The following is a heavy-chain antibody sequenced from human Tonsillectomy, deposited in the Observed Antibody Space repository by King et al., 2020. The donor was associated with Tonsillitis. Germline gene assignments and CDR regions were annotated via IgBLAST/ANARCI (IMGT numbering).Heavy chain of an antibody. D-gene: IGHD3-16*01. CDR3: ARGSRGGDY. J-gene: IGHJ4*02. CDR1: GGSISSSSYY. Sequence: QLQESGPGLVKPSETLSLTSTVSGGSISSSSYYWGWIRQPPGKGLEWIGTFYYSGNIYYNPSLKSRVTISVDMSKNQFSLKLSSVTAADTAVYYCARGSRGGDYWGQGTLVTVSS. V-gene: IGHV4-39*01. CDR2: FYYSGNI.